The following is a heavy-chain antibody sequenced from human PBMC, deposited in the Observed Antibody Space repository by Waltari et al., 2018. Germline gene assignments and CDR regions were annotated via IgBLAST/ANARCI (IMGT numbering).Heavy chain of an antibody. CDR2: IYHSGST. J-gene: IGHJ4*02. V-gene: IGHV4-38-2*01. CDR1: GYSISSGYY. CDR3: ARHNWNDELHY. Sequence: QVQLQESGPGLVKPSETLSLTCAVSGYSISSGYYWGWIRQPPGKGLEWIGSIYHSGSTYYNPSLKSRVTISVDTSKNQFSLKLSSVTAADTAVYYCARHNWNDELHYWGQGTLVTVSS. D-gene: IGHD1-20*01.